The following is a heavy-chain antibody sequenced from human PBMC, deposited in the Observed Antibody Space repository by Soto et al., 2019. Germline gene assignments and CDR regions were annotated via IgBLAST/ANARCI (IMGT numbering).Heavy chain of an antibody. CDR3: AAGYTTGPDAFDI. CDR2: IFPGDSDT. J-gene: IGHJ3*02. V-gene: IGHV5-51*01. D-gene: IGHD6-13*01. CDR1: GYNFANYW. Sequence: GESLKISCKGSGYNFANYWIGWVRQMPGKGLEWMGMIFPGDSDTKNSPSLQGQITMSVDKSDSSAYLQWRSLKASDTAMYYCAAGYTTGPDAFDIWGQGTMVTVSS.